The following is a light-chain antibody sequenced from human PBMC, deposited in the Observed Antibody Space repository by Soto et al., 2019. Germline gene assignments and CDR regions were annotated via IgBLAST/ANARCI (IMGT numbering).Light chain of an antibody. J-gene: IGKJ5*01. V-gene: IGKV1-27*01. CDR3: QQYSSVIT. Sequence: DIQMTQSPSSLSASVGDRVTITCRASQGISSFVAWYQQKPGKVPRLLISGASTLQSGVPSRFSGSGSGTDFTLTITSLQPEDVAPYYCQQYSSVITFGQGTRLEIK. CDR2: GAS. CDR1: QGISSF.